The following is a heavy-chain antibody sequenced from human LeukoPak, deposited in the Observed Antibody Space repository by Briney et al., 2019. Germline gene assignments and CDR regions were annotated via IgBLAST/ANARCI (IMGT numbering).Heavy chain of an antibody. CDR3: ARLSAL. CDR1: GGTFSSYA. J-gene: IGHJ4*02. Sequence: ATVKVSCKASGGTFSSYAISWVRQAPGQGLEWMGWINPNSGGTNYAQKFQGRVTMTRDTSISTAYMELSSLRSDDTAVYYCARLSALWGQGTLVTVSS. V-gene: IGHV1-2*02. CDR2: INPNSGGT.